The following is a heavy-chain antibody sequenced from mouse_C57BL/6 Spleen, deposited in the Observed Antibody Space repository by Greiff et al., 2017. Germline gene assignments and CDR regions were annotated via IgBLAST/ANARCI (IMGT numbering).Heavy chain of an antibody. J-gene: IGHJ3*01. CDR2: ISSGGDYI. D-gene: IGHD5-1*01. CDR3: TREDDSTSWLAY. Sequence: EVNVVESGAGLVKPGGSLKLSCAASGFTFSSYAMSWVRQTPEKRLEWVAYISSGGDYIYYADTVKGRITISRDNARNTLYLQMSSLKSEDTAMYYCTREDDSTSWLAYGGQGTLVTVSA. V-gene: IGHV5-9-1*02. CDR1: GFTFSSYA.